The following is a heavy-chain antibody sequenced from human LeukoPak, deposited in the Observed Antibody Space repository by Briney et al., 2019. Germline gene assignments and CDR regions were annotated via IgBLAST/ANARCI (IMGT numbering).Heavy chain of an antibody. CDR2: ASGSGGST. CDR1: GFTFSSYS. D-gene: IGHD1-26*01. V-gene: IGHV3-23*01. J-gene: IGHJ4*02. Sequence: GGSLRLSCAASGFTFSSYSMNWVRQAPGKGMEWVSAASGSGGSTYDADSVKGQFTISRDNSKNTLYLQMNSLRAEDTAVYDCAKDGGATTPYYFDYWGQGTLVTVSS. CDR3: AKDGGATTPYYFDY.